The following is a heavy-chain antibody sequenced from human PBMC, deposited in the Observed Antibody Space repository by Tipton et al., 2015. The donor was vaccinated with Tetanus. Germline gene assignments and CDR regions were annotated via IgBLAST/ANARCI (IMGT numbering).Heavy chain of an antibody. CDR3: ARGGLWRAHYGFEL. D-gene: IGHD3-16*01. CDR2: IDASGST. V-gene: IGHV4-4*07. Sequence: GLVKPSETLSLTCTVSDGSLSSNYWTWIRQPAGKGLEWIGRIDASGSTDYNPSLKSRVTMSVDSSNNQISLELKTVTAADTALYFCARGGLWRAHYGFELWGRGTLVTVSS. CDR1: DGSLSSNY. J-gene: IGHJ2*01.